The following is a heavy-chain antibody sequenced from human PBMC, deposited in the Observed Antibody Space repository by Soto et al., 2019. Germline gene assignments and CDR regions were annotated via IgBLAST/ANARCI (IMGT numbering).Heavy chain of an antibody. V-gene: IGHV4-31*03. J-gene: IGHJ6*02. D-gene: IGHD3-9*01. CDR1: GGSISSGCYY. CDR3: ARDRFRILTGYYNYYYYGMDV. Sequence: SETLSLTCTVSGGSISSGCYYWSWIRQHPGKGLEWIGYIYYSGSTYYNPSLKSRVTISVDTSKNQFSLKLSSVTAADTAVYYCARDRFRILTGYYNYYYYGMDVWGQGTTVTVSS. CDR2: IYYSGST.